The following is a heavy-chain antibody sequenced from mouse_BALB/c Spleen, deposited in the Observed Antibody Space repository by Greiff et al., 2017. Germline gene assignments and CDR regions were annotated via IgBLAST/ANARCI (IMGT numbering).Heavy chain of an antibody. D-gene: IGHD4-1*01. CDR3: TRSSGTWFAY. CDR1: GFNIKDTY. Sequence: VQLQQSGAELVKPGASVKLSCTASGFNIKDTYMHWVKQRPEQGLEWIGEINPSNGGTNFNEKFKSKATLTVDKSSSTAYMQLSSLTSEDSAVYYCTRSSGTWFAYWGQGTLVTVSA. J-gene: IGHJ3*01. V-gene: IGHV14-3*02. CDR2: INPSNGGT.